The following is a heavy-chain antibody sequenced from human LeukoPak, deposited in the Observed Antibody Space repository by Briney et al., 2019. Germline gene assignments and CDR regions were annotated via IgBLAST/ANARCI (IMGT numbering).Heavy chain of an antibody. D-gene: IGHD3-16*01. CDR3: ARAKWGSYYVDY. J-gene: IGHJ4*02. CDR1: GGSFSGYY. CDR2: INHSGST. Sequence: PSETLSLTCAVYGGSFSGYYWSWIRQPPGKGLEWIGEINHSGSTNYNPSLKSRVTISVDTSKNRFSLKLSSVTAADTAVYYCARAKWGSYYVDYWGQGTLVTVSS. V-gene: IGHV4-34*01.